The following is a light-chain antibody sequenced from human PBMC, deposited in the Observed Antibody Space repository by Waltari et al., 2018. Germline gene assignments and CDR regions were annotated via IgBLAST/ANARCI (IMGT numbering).Light chain of an antibody. V-gene: IGKV1-5*03. CDR2: KAS. CDR1: QNINYW. CDR3: QQYYVWPPIT. Sequence: DIQMTQSPSTLSASVGDRVTITCRASQNINYWLAWYQQKPGKAPNLLIYKASSLESGVPSRFSGSGSGTESTLTISSLQSEDAAVYFCQQYYVWPPITFGGGTKLEI. J-gene: IGKJ4*01.